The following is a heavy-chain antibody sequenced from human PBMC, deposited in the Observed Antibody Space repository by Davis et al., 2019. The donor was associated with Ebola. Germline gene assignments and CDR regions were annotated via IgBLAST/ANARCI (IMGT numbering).Heavy chain of an antibody. Sequence: ASVKVSCKASGYTFTSYYMHWVRQAPGQGLEWMGIINPSCGSTSYAQKFQGRVTMTRDTSTSTVYMELSSLRSEDTAVYYCARDQRRLELVYYYGMDVWGQGTTVTVSS. V-gene: IGHV1-46*01. CDR3: ARDQRRLELVYYYGMDV. CDR1: GYTFTSYY. D-gene: IGHD1-7*01. CDR2: INPSCGST. J-gene: IGHJ6*02.